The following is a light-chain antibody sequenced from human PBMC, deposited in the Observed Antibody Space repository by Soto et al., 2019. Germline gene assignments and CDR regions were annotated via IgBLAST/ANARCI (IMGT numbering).Light chain of an antibody. CDR2: DVI. CDR1: SSDIGGYNF. CDR3: SSYTTTTTEV. Sequence: QSALTQPASVSGSPGQSITIACTGSSSDIGGYNFVSWYQQHPGKAPKLMIYDVIKRPSGVSRRFSGSKSGNTASLTISGLQPEDEADYFCSSYTTTTTEVFGGGTQLTVL. V-gene: IGLV2-14*03. J-gene: IGLJ7*01.